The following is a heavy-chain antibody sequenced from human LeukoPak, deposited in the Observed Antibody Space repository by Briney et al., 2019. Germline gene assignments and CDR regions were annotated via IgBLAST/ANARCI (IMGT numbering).Heavy chain of an antibody. CDR1: GFTVSSNY. D-gene: IGHD1-26*01. J-gene: IGHJ4*02. Sequence: GGSLRLSCAASGFTVSSNYMSWVRQAPGKGLEWVLVIYSGGSTYYADSVKGRFTISRDNSKNTLYLQMNSLRAEDTAVYFCARVEVGARGYDYWGQGTLVTVSS. V-gene: IGHV3-53*01. CDR3: ARVEVGARGYDY. CDR2: IYSGGST.